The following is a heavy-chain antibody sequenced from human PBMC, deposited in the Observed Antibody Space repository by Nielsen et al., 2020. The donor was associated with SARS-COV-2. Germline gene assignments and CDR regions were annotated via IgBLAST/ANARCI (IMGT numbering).Heavy chain of an antibody. CDR2: IKQDGSEK. V-gene: IGHV3-7*05. J-gene: IGHJ6*02. D-gene: IGHD2-2*01. CDR3: ARFEGYCSSTSCTTYFYGMDV. CDR1: GFTFSSYE. Sequence: GESLKISCAASGFTFSSYEMSWVRQAPGKGLEWVANIKQDGSEKYYVDSVKGRFTISRDNAKNSLYLQMNSLRAENTAVYYCARFEGYCSSTSCTTYFYGMDVWGQGTTVTVSS.